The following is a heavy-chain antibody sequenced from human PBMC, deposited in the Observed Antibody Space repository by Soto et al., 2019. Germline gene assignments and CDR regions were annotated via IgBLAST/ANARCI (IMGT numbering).Heavy chain of an antibody. J-gene: IGHJ6*02. CDR3: ARGRAYYDFWSGYYRDYYGMDV. CDR2: MNPNSGNT. V-gene: IGHV1-8*01. CDR1: GYTFTSYD. D-gene: IGHD3-3*01. Sequence: ASVKVSCKASGYTFTSYDINWVRQATGQGLEWMGWMNPNSGNTGYAQKFQGRVTMTRNTSISTAYMELSSLRSEDTAVYYCARGRAYYDFWSGYYRDYYGMDVWGQGTTVTVSS.